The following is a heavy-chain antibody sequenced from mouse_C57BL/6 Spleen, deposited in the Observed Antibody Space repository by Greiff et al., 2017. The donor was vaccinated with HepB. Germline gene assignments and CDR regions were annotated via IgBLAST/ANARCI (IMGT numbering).Heavy chain of an antibody. Sequence: EVKLMESGAELVRPGASVKLSCTASGFNIKDDDMHWVKQRPEQGLEWIGWIDPENGDTEYASKFQGKATITADTSSNTAYLQLSSLTSEDTAVYYCTTSDLDYWGQGTSVTVSS. D-gene: IGHD2-4*01. V-gene: IGHV14-4*01. J-gene: IGHJ4*01. CDR3: TTSDLDY. CDR1: GFNIKDDD. CDR2: IDPENGDT.